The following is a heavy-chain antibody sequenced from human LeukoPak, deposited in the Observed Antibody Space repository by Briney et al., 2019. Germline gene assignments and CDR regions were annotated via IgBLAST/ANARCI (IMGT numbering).Heavy chain of an antibody. V-gene: IGHV1-69*13. J-gene: IGHJ4*02. CDR3: ARDSYYYGSGSYYFDY. CDR1: GGTFSSYA. D-gene: IGHD3-10*01. Sequence: VASVKVSCKASGGTFSSYAISWVRQAPGQGLGWMGGIIPIFGTANYAQKFQGRVTITADESTSTAYMELSSLRSEDTAVYYCARDSYYYGSGSYYFDYWGQGTLVTVSS. CDR2: IIPIFGTA.